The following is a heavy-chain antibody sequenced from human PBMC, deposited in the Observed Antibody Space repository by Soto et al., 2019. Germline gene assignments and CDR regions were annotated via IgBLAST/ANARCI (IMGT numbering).Heavy chain of an antibody. D-gene: IGHD2-15*01. CDR3: TTRGYCSGGSCERLDY. CDR1: EFTFSGSA. CDR2: IRSSGNSYAT. J-gene: IGHJ4*02. Sequence: EVQLVESGGGLVQPGGSLKLSCAASEFTFSGSAIHWVRQASGKGLEWVGRIRSSGNSYATSYAASVKGRFTISRDDSKNTAFLQKNSLKSEDTALYYCTTRGYCSGGSCERLDYWGQGTLVTVSS. V-gene: IGHV3-73*01.